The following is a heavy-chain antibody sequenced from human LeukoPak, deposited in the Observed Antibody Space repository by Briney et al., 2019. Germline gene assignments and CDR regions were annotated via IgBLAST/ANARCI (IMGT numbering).Heavy chain of an antibody. V-gene: IGHV3-48*02. CDR3: ARDPQRGDSGFDL. D-gene: IGHD3-16*01. CDR2: ICSSSSVT. J-gene: IGHJ4*02. Sequence: GGSLRLSCAGSGFTFSSYSMNWVRQAPGKGLEWISYICSSSSVTYYADSVKGRFTISRDNAKNSLYLQMNSLRHEDTAVYYCARDPQRGDSGFDLWGQGTLVTVSS. CDR1: GFTFSSYS.